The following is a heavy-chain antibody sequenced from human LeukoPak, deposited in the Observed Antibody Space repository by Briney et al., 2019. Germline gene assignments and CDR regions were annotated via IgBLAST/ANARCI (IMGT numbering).Heavy chain of an antibody. CDR3: ARDGGDTAMVRAPDY. V-gene: IGHV3-7*01. Sequence: PGGSLRLSCAASGFTFSSYWMSWVRQAPGQGLEWVANIKQDGSEKYYVDSVKGRFTISRDNAKTPLYLQMDSRRAEDTAVNYLARDGGDTAMVRAPDYWGQGTLVTVSS. CDR2: IKQDGSEK. D-gene: IGHD5-18*01. CDR1: GFTFSSYW. J-gene: IGHJ4*02.